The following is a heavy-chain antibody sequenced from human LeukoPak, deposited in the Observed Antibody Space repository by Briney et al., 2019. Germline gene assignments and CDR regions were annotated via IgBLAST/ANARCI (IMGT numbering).Heavy chain of an antibody. CDR3: ARDRSEMATTRTFDY. D-gene: IGHD5-24*01. CDR2: IIPMFGTA. Sequence: SVKVSCKASGGTFSSYAISWVRQAPGQGLEWMGGIIPMFGTANYAQKFQGRVTFTTDESTSTAYMELSSLRSEDTAVYYCARDRSEMATTRTFDYWGQGTLVTVSS. J-gene: IGHJ4*02. CDR1: GGTFSSYA. V-gene: IGHV1-69*05.